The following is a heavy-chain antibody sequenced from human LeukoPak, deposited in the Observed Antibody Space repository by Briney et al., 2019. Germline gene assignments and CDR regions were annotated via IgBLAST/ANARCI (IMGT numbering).Heavy chain of an antibody. CDR3: ARYGNGAWLAHYSFDI. J-gene: IGHJ3*02. Sequence: GGSLRLSCAASGFALSNYWMSWVRQAPGKGLEWVANINQDGREKYFVDSVKGRFAISRDNAMNSLYLQMNSLRAEDTAVYYCARYGNGAWLAHYSFDIWGQGIMVTVSS. V-gene: IGHV3-7*01. CDR2: INQDGREK. D-gene: IGHD6-19*01. CDR1: GFALSNYW.